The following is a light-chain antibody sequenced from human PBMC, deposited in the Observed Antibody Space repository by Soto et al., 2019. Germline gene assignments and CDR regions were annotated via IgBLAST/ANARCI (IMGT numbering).Light chain of an antibody. J-gene: IGKJ5*01. CDR3: QQSYSTPIT. V-gene: IGKV1-39*01. CDR1: QDIRSD. CDR2: AAS. Sequence: IQMTQFPSSLSASVGDRVTITCRASQDIRSDLDWYQQRPGKAPKLLIHAASSLQSGVPSTFSGSGSGTDFTLTISSLQPEDFATYYCQQSYSTPITFGQGTRLEIK.